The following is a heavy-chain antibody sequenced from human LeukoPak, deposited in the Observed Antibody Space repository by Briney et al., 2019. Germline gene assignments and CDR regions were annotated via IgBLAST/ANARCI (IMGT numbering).Heavy chain of an antibody. D-gene: IGHD3-3*02. Sequence: GGSLRLSCAASGFTFSSYWMSWVRQAPGKRLEWVAKIKQDGSEKYYVDSVKGRFTISRDNAKNSLYLQMNSLRAEDTAVYYCARGLLYHLPYYFDHWGQGTLVTVSS. CDR1: GFTFSSYW. CDR3: ARGLLYHLPYYFDH. V-gene: IGHV3-7*01. J-gene: IGHJ4*02. CDR2: IKQDGSEK.